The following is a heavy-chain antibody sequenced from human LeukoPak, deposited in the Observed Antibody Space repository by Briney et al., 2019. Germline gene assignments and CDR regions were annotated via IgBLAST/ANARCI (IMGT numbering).Heavy chain of an antibody. D-gene: IGHD5-18*01. CDR1: GYRFTSYW. J-gene: IGHJ4*02. CDR2: IYPGDSDT. Sequence: GESLKISCKGSGYRFTSYWIGWVRPMPGKGLEWMGIIYPGDSDTRYSPSFQGQVTISADKSISAAYLQWSSLKASDTAMYYCARHGEGGYSYGLPLYWGQGTLVTVSS. CDR3: ARHGEGGYSYGLPLY. V-gene: IGHV5-51*01.